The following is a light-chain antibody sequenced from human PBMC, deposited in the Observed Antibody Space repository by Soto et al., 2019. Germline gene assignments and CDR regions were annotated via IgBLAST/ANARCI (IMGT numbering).Light chain of an antibody. V-gene: IGLV2-14*01. J-gene: IGLJ1*01. CDR2: EVT. CDR1: ASDVGAYDY. CDR3: GSYSSDNTYD. Sequence: QSALTQPASVSGSPGQSITISCTGTASDVGAYDYVSWYQQHPGTAPKLMIYEVTNRPSGVSDRFSGSKSGNTASLSISGLQADDEADYYCGSYSSDNTYDFGTGTKVTVL.